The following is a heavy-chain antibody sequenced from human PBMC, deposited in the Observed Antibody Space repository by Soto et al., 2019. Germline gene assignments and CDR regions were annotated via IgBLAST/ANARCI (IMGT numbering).Heavy chain of an antibody. Sequence: PGGSLKISCKGSGYSFTSYWINWVRQMPGKGLEWMGRIDPSDSYTNYSPSFQGHVTISADKSISTAYLQWSSLKASDTAIYYCARLAMGAPINGMDVWGQGTTVTVSS. V-gene: IGHV5-10-1*01. J-gene: IGHJ6*02. CDR3: ARLAMGAPINGMDV. D-gene: IGHD1-26*01. CDR2: IDPSDSYT. CDR1: GYSFTSYW.